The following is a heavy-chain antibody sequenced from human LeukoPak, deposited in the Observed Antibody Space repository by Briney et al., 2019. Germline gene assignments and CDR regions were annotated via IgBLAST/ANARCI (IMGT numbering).Heavy chain of an antibody. V-gene: IGHV3-48*03. J-gene: IGHJ5*02. CDR2: ISTGGSTI. CDR1: GFTFSSYE. Sequence: GGSLRLSCAASGFTFSSYEMNWVRQAPGKGLEWASYISTGGSTIYYADSVEGRFTISRDNAKNSLYLQMNSLRAEDTALYYCARESVLLWFGELFSWFDPWGQGTLVTVSS. D-gene: IGHD3-10*01. CDR3: ARESVLLWFGELFSWFDP.